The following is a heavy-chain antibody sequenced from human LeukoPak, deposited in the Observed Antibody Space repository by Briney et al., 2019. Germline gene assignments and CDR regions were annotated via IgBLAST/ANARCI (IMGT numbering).Heavy chain of an antibody. CDR3: AKDSTFDFDTFDI. V-gene: IGHV3-74*01. Sequence: PGGSLRLSCAASGFTFSIYWMHWVRQAPGKGLVWVSRINSDGSSTSYADSVKGRFTISRDNAKNTLYLQMNSLRAEDTAVYYCAKDSTFDFDTFDIWGQGTMITVSS. J-gene: IGHJ3*02. D-gene: IGHD2/OR15-2a*01. CDR2: INSDGSST. CDR1: GFTFSIYW.